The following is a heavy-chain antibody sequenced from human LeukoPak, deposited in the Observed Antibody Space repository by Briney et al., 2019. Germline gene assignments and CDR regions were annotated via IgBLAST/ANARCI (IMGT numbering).Heavy chain of an antibody. CDR3: ARHLPYYDILTGYYLGYFDY. CDR1: GGSISSSSYY. D-gene: IGHD3-9*01. Sequence: PSETLSLTCTVSGGSISSSSYYWGWIRQPPGKGLEWIGSIYYSGSTYYNPSLKSRVTISVDTSKNQFSLKLSSVTAADTAVYYCARHLPYYDILTGYYLGYFDYWGQGTLVTVSS. J-gene: IGHJ4*02. V-gene: IGHV4-39*01. CDR2: IYYSGST.